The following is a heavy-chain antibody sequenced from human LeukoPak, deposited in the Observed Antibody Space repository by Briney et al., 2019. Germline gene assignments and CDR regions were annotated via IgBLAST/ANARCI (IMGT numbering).Heavy chain of an antibody. V-gene: IGHV4-34*01. CDR3: ARPEYSSSWYGFNYYFDY. Sequence: SEILSLTCAVYGGSFSGHYWTWIRQPPGKGLEWIGEINHSGSTNYNPSLKSRVTISVDTSKNQFSLKVSSVTAADTAVYYCARPEYSSSWYGFNYYFDYWGQGTLATVSS. D-gene: IGHD6-13*01. CDR2: INHSGST. CDR1: GGSFSGHY. J-gene: IGHJ4*02.